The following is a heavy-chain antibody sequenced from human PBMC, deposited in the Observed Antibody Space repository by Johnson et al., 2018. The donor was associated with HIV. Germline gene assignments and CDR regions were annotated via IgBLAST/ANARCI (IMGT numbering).Heavy chain of an antibody. CDR2: ISYNEDKK. CDR3: ATISVIPSRVNDAFDI. CDR1: GFTFRTFP. D-gene: IGHD3-16*02. J-gene: IGHJ3*02. Sequence: QVQLVESGGGVVQPGKSLRLSCAASGFTFRTFPMHWVRQAPGKGLEWMAFISYNEDKKYYADSVKGRFTISRDNSKNTLYLQMNSLRAEDTAVYYCATISVIPSRVNDAFDIWGQGTMVTVSS. V-gene: IGHV3-30*04.